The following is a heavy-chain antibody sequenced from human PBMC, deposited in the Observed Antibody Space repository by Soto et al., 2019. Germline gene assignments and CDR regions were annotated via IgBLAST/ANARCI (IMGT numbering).Heavy chain of an antibody. CDR1: GDTFNFYT. CDR2: IIPMLGMS. J-gene: IGHJ4*02. Sequence: QVQLVQSGAEVKKPGSSVKVSCTASGDTFNFYTISWVRQAPGQGLEWMGRIIPMLGMSNYAQNFQGRVTMIADKSTSTAYMELSGLRSEDTALYYCATNYGSGSAHFDNWGQGTLVTVSS. V-gene: IGHV1-69*02. CDR3: ATNYGSGSAHFDN. D-gene: IGHD3-10*01.